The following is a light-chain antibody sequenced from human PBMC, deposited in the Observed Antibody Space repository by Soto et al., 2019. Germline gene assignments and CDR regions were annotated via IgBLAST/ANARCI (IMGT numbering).Light chain of an antibody. CDR3: QQYDNYPLT. V-gene: IGKV1-16*01. CDR1: QGISNY. CDR2: DAS. J-gene: IGKJ4*01. Sequence: DIQMTQSPSSPSVSVGDRVTITCRASQGISNYLAWYQQKPGTAPKLLIFDASRLESGVPSRFSGRASGTEFTLTISSLQPDDFATYYCQQYDNYPLTFGGGTKVDIK.